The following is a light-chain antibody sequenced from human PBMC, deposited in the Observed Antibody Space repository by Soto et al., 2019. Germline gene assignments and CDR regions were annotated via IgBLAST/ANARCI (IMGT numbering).Light chain of an antibody. CDR3: SSYGGSNHLL. J-gene: IGLJ2*01. Sequence: QSVLTQPPSASGSPGQSVTISCTGTSSDVGGYNYVSWYQQHPGKAPKLMIYEVTKRPSGVPDRFSGSKSGNTASLTVSGLQSEDEADYYCSSYGGSNHLLLGGGTKVTVL. V-gene: IGLV2-8*01. CDR1: SSDVGGYNY. CDR2: EVT.